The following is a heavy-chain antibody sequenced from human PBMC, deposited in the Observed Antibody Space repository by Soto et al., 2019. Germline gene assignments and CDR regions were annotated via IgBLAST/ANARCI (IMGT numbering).Heavy chain of an antibody. J-gene: IGHJ4*02. Sequence: ETLSLTCHVSGCSVSNSNYYWGWIRPSPGKGLEWIGSVYYRGRSYSKSSVKSRVTISVDTSKNQFSLNLNSVTASDTAVYFCVSQRTSVLTQAYFDYWGPGALVTVSS. D-gene: IGHD2-8*01. V-gene: IGHV4-39*01. CDR2: VYYRGRS. CDR1: GCSVSNSNYY. CDR3: VSQRTSVLTQAYFDY.